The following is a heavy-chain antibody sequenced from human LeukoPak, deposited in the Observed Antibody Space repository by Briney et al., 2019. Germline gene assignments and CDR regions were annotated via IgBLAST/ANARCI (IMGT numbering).Heavy chain of an antibody. V-gene: IGHV6-1*01. CDR2: TYYRPKWYN. Sequence: SQTLSLTCAISGDSVSSNSAAWNWIRQSPSRGLEWLGRTYYRPKWYNDYAVSVKSRITINPDTSKNQFSLQLNSVTPEDTAVYYCARTPYSSSWDGYYYYYGMDVWGKGTTVTVSS. CDR1: GDSVSSNSAA. D-gene: IGHD6-13*01. J-gene: IGHJ6*04. CDR3: ARTPYSSSWDGYYYYYGMDV.